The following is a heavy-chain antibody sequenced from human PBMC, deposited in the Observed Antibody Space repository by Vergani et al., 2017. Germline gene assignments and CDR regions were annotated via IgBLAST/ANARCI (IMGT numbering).Heavy chain of an antibody. CDR2: ISSSGSTI. CDR1: GFTFSSYE. J-gene: IGHJ3*02. D-gene: IGHD5-12*01. CDR3: ATRYSGYDANHAFDI. V-gene: IGHV3-48*03. Sequence: EVQLVESGGGLVQPGGSLRLSCAASGFTFSSYEMNWVRQAPGKGLEWVSYISSSGSTIYYADSVKGRFTISRDNAKNSLYLQMNSLRAEDTAVYYCATRYSGYDANHAFDIWGQGTMVTVSS.